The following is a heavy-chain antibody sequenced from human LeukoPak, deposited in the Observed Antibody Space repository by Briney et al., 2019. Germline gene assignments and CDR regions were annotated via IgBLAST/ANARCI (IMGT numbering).Heavy chain of an antibody. D-gene: IGHD3-10*01. Sequence: PGGSLRLSCAASGFTFSNYAMHWVRQAPGKGLEWVAVISYDGSSQYYADSVKGRFTISRDNSKNTLYLQMNSLRAEGTAVHYCARDERLLWFGDSLGAVDYWGQGTLVTVSS. CDR2: ISYDGSSQ. V-gene: IGHV3-30-3*01. CDR1: GFTFSNYA. J-gene: IGHJ4*02. CDR3: ARDERLLWFGDSLGAVDY.